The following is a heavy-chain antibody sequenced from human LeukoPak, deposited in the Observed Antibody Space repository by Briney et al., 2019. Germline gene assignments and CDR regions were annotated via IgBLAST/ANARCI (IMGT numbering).Heavy chain of an antibody. Sequence: SETLSLTCAVSGGSFSGYYWSWIRQPPGKGLEWIGEINHSGSTNYNPSLKSRVTISVDTSKNKFSLKLSSVTAADTAVYYCARWGPYYYGSGSYYNAHFDYWGQGTLVTVSS. D-gene: IGHD3-10*01. J-gene: IGHJ4*02. CDR1: GGSFSGYY. CDR3: ARWGPYYYGSGSYYNAHFDY. V-gene: IGHV4-34*01. CDR2: INHSGST.